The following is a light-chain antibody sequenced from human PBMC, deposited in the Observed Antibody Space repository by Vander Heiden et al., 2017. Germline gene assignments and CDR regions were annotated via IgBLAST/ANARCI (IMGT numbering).Light chain of an antibody. J-gene: IGLJ3*02. CDR2: YKSDSDK. CDR1: SGINVGTYR. V-gene: IGLV5-45*02. Sequence: AVLTQPSSLSASPGASANLTCTLRSGINVGTYRIYWYQQKPGSPPQYLLRYKSDSDKQQGSGVPSRFSGSKDASANAGILLISGLQSEDEADYYCMIWHSSACVFGGGTKLTVL. CDR3: MIWHSSACV.